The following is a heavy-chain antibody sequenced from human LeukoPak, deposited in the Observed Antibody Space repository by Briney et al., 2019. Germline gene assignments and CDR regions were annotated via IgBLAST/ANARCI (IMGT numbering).Heavy chain of an antibody. Sequence: ASVKVSCKASGYTFTSYYMHWVRQAPGQGLEWMGKINPSGGSTSYAQKFQGRVTMTRDTSTSTVYMELSSLRSEDTAVYYCARDRYGDYGEGAFDIWGQGTMVTVSS. CDR2: INPSGGST. CDR3: ARDRYGDYGEGAFDI. J-gene: IGHJ3*02. CDR1: GYTFTSYY. D-gene: IGHD4-17*01. V-gene: IGHV1-46*01.